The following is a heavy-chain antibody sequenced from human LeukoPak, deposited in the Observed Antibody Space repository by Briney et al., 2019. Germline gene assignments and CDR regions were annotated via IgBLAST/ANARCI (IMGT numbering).Heavy chain of an antibody. CDR3: ASGTTRGYSYGSPTDGFDL. D-gene: IGHD5-18*01. Sequence: TGGSLRLSCAASGFTFSTYSMNWVRQAPGKGLEWVSSISSSSSYIYYANSVKGRFTISRDNARKSLFLQMNSLRAEDTAVYYCASGTTRGYSYGSPTDGFDLWGQGTMVTVSS. CDR2: ISSSSSYI. V-gene: IGHV3-21*01. CDR1: GFTFSTYS. J-gene: IGHJ3*01.